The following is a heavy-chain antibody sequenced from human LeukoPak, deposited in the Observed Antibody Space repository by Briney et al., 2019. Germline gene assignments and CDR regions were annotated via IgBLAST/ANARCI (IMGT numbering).Heavy chain of an antibody. CDR3: AKVSRDWKGPLDS. V-gene: IGHV3-43*02. CDR1: GFSFSNYG. J-gene: IGHJ4*02. CDR2: ISGNGGTT. Sequence: PGGSLRLSCAASGFSFSNYGFHWVRQAPGKGLEWVSLISGNGGTTYYADSVKGRFTISRDNSKNSLYLQMNSLRTEDTALYYCAKVSRDWKGPLDSWGQGTLVTVSS. D-gene: IGHD1-1*01.